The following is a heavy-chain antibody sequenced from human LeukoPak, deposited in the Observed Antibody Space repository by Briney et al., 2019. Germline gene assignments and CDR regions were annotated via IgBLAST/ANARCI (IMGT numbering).Heavy chain of an antibody. D-gene: IGHD4-23*01. CDR2: MYHSGNT. V-gene: IGHV4-38-2*01. Sequence: SETLSLTCAVSGYSISSGYYWGWIRQPPGTGLDWIASMYHSGNTYYNPSLKSRVTISVDTSKNQFSLRLSSVTAADTAVYYCAKQGPTVVTHFDTWGQGTLVTVSS. CDR1: GYSISSGYY. J-gene: IGHJ4*02. CDR3: AKQGPTVVTHFDT.